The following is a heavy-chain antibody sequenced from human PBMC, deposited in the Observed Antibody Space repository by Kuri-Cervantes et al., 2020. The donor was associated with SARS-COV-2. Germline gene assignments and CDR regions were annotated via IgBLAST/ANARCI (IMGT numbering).Heavy chain of an antibody. CDR1: GYTFTSYG. D-gene: IGHD3-22*01. CDR3: ARGTNGRNPFLYDSSGYYYWFDY. Sequence: SVKVSCKASGYTFTSYGISWVRQAPGQGLEGMGGSIPIFGTANYAQKFQGRVTITADKSTSTAYMELSSLRSEDTAVYYCARGTNGRNPFLYDSSGYYYWFDYWGQGTLVTVSS. J-gene: IGHJ4*02. CDR2: SIPIFGTA. V-gene: IGHV1-69*06.